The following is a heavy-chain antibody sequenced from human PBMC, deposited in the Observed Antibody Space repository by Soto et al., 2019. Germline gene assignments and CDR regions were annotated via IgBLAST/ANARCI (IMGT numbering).Heavy chain of an antibody. Sequence: QLQLQESGPGLVKPSETLSLTCSVSGGSISSRTFWWAWIRQPPGKGLEWSGDMYYSGSSYSSPSLKSQVTLSVDTSKNQLSLQLNSVTAADTAVYYCARHPRDDYNYGGSGIFDYWGQGTLVTVSS. CDR3: ARHPRDDYNYGGSGIFDY. CDR2: MYYSGSS. CDR1: GGSISSRTFW. J-gene: IGHJ4*02. V-gene: IGHV4-39*01. D-gene: IGHD4-4*01.